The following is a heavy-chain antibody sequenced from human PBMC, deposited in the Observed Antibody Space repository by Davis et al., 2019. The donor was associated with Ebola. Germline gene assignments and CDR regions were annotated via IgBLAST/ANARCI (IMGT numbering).Heavy chain of an antibody. CDR3: ARDYGSGWAYAFDI. Sequence: GESLKISCAASGFTFSDYYMSWIRQAPGKGLECVSYISSSGTTTNYADSVKGRFTISRDNANNSLYLQMKSLRAEDTAVYYCARDYGSGWAYAFDIWGQGAMVTVPS. D-gene: IGHD6-19*01. J-gene: IGHJ3*02. V-gene: IGHV3-11*01. CDR2: ISSSGTTT. CDR1: GFTFSDYY.